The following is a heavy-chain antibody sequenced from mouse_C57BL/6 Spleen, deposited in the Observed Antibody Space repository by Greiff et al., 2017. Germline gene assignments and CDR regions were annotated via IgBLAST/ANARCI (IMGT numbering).Heavy chain of an antibody. J-gene: IGHJ1*03. CDR3: ARSDYGSSPYWYFDV. Sequence: QVQLKESGAELVKPGASVKISCKASGYAFSSYWMNWVKQRPGKGLEWIGQIYTGDGDTNYNGKFKGKATLTADKSSSTAYMQLSSLTSEDSAVYFCARSDYGSSPYWYFDVWGTGTTVTVSS. V-gene: IGHV1-80*01. CDR1: GYAFSSYW. D-gene: IGHD1-1*01. CDR2: IYTGDGDT.